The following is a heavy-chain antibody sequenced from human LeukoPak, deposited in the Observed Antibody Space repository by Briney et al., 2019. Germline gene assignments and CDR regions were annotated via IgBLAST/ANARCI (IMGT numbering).Heavy chain of an antibody. J-gene: IGHJ2*01. V-gene: IGHV3-11*01. CDR3: ARYAVRENRYFDL. D-gene: IGHD3-10*01. CDR1: GFTFSDYY. CDR2: MSISGTITII. Sequence: GGSLRLSCAASGFTFSDYYMSWIRQAPGKGLEWVSYMSISGTITIIYYADSVKGRFTISRDDAENSVYLQMNSLRAEDTAVYYCARYAVRENRYFDLWGRGTLVTVSS.